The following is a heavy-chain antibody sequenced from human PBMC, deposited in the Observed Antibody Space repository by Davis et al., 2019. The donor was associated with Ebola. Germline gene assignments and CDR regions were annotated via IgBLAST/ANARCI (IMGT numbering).Heavy chain of an antibody. CDR2: ISYDGSNK. V-gene: IGHV3-30*18. Sequence: GESLKISCAASGFTFSSYAMSWVRQTPGKGLEWVAIISYDGSNKYYADSVKGRFTISRDNSKNTVYLQMDSLRAEDTAVYYCAKGYYDSSGRFFDYWGRGTLVTVSS. CDR3: AKGYYDSSGRFFDY. D-gene: IGHD3-22*01. CDR1: GFTFSSYA. J-gene: IGHJ4*02.